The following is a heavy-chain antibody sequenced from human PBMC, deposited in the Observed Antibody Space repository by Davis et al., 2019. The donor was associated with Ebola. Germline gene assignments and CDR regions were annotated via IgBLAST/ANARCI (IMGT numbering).Heavy chain of an antibody. J-gene: IGHJ5*02. D-gene: IGHD6-19*01. CDR1: GFTFNSYT. Sequence: GESLKISCAASGFTFNSYTMHWVRQAPRKGLEWVSGISGSGGSTYYADSVKGRFAISRDNSKNTLFMQMNSLRAEDTAVYYCAKDWGIAVAGWFDPWGQGTLVTVSS. CDR3: AKDWGIAVAGWFDP. V-gene: IGHV3-23*01. CDR2: ISGSGGST.